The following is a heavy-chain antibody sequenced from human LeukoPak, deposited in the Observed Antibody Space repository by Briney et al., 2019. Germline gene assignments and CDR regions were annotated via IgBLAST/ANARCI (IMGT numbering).Heavy chain of an antibody. CDR2: ISYDGSNK. J-gene: IGHJ4*02. V-gene: IGHV3-30*04. CDR3: ARDAGIAVAADLFRYYFDY. CDR1: GFTFSSYA. Sequence: PGGSLRLSCAASGFTFSSYAMHWVRQAPGNGLEWVAVISYDGSNKYYADSVKGRFTISRDNSKNTLYLQMNSLRAEDTAVYYCARDAGIAVAADLFRYYFDYWGQGTLVTVSS. D-gene: IGHD6-19*01.